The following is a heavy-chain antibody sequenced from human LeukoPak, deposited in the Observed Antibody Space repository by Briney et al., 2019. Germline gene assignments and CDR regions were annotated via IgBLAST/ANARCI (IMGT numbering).Heavy chain of an antibody. J-gene: IGHJ6*02. CDR1: GFTVSSNY. D-gene: IGHD2-2*01. V-gene: IGHV3-53*04. Sequence: GGSLRLSRAASGFTVSSNYMSWVRQAPGKGLEWVSVIYSGGNTYYADSEKGRFTISRHNSENTLYLQMNSLRAEDTAVYYCARDGGKYCISTSCYGMDVWGQGTTVTVSS. CDR2: IYSGGNT. CDR3: ARDGGKYCISTSCYGMDV.